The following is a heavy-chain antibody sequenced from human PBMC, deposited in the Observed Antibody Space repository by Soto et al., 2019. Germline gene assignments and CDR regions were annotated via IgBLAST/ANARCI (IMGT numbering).Heavy chain of an antibody. CDR1: GFTFSGSA. V-gene: IGHV3-73*01. Sequence: PGGSLRLSCAASGFTFSGSAMHWVRQASGKGLEWVGRIRSKANSYATAYAASVKGRFTISRDDSKNTAYLQMNSLRTEDTAVYYCIFSGFDPWGQGTLVTVSS. CDR3: IFSGFDP. J-gene: IGHJ5*02. D-gene: IGHD3-3*02. CDR2: IRSKANSYAT.